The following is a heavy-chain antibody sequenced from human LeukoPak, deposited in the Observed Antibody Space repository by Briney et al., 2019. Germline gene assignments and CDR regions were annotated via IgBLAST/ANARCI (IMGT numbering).Heavy chain of an antibody. Sequence: SETLSLTCTVSGGSISSSSYYWGWIRQPPGKGLEWIGSIYYSGSTYYNPSLESRVTISVDTSENQFSLKLNSVTAADTAVYYCARGNSVEMATIWGVLVENPFDYWGQGTLVTVSS. V-gene: IGHV4-39*01. J-gene: IGHJ4*02. D-gene: IGHD5-24*01. CDR3: ARGNSVEMATIWGVLVENPFDY. CDR1: GGSISSSSYY. CDR2: IYYSGST.